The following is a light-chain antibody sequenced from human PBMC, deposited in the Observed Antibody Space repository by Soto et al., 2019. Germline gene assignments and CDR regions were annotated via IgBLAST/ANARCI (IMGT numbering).Light chain of an antibody. J-gene: IGKJ5*01. CDR2: GTS. Sequence: EIVLTQSPGTLSLSPGERATLSCRASQSVSSSYLAWYQQRPGPAPRLLIYGTSSRATGIPDRFSGSGSGTDFTLTISRLKPEDFAVYYCQQYGSSPLVTFGQGTRLEIK. CDR1: QSVSSSY. V-gene: IGKV3-20*01. CDR3: QQYGSSPLVT.